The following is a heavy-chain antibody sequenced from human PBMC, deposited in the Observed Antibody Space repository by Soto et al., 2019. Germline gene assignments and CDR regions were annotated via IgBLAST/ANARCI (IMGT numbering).Heavy chain of an antibody. D-gene: IGHD3-10*01. V-gene: IGHV1-18*01. CDR3: ARSITMVRGVIIDYYYCSMDV. Sequence: ASVKVSCKASGYTFTSYGISWVRQAPGQGLEWMGWISAYNGNTNYAQKLQGRVTMTTDTSTSTAYMELRSLRSDDTAVYYCARSITMVRGVIIDYYYCSMDVWGKGTTVTVSS. J-gene: IGHJ6*03. CDR1: GYTFTSYG. CDR2: ISAYNGNT.